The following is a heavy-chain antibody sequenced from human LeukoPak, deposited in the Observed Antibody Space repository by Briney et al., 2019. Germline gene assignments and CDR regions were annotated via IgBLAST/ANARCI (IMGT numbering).Heavy chain of an antibody. J-gene: IGHJ4*02. CDR3: ARGRWSATTASYYLDF. Sequence: ASVTVSCKASEYTFTDYAINWVRQAPGQRLEWMGWINAGNGNTRYSQRFQGRVTITRDTSASTAYMELSSLTSEDTAVYYCARGRWSATTASYYLDFWGQGTLVTVSS. D-gene: IGHD5-24*01. CDR1: EYTFTDYA. V-gene: IGHV1-3*01. CDR2: INAGNGNT.